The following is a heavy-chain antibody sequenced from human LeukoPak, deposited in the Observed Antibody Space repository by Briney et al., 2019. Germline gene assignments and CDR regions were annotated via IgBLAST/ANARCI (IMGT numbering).Heavy chain of an antibody. CDR2: TIPLFGTA. V-gene: IGHV1-69*06. J-gene: IGHJ3*02. Sequence: SVKVSCKASGGTFGTYGLSWVRQAPGQGLECMGGTIPLFGTANYAPDFQGRVTMTADKVLNVAYLELTSLRSEDTAVYYCARGEDSSSRWGKDVFDIWGLGTMVIVSS. CDR1: GGTFGTYG. CDR3: ARGEDSSSRWGKDVFDI. D-gene: IGHD6-13*01.